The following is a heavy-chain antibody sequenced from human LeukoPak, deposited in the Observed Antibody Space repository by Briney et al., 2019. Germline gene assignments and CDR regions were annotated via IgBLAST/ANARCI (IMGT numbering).Heavy chain of an antibody. D-gene: IGHD1-26*01. Sequence: GTSVKVTCQGSGYSFTSYGMTWVGLDHGQGLEWIGWISAYNGNTNYAQKVQGRVTMTRDTSTSTVYMELRSLKSDDTAVYYCARVLDSGSPPLGTFEIWSQGTMVTVSS. CDR3: ARVLDSGSPPLGTFEI. J-gene: IGHJ3*02. CDR2: ISAYNGNT. CDR1: GYSFTSYG. V-gene: IGHV1-18*01.